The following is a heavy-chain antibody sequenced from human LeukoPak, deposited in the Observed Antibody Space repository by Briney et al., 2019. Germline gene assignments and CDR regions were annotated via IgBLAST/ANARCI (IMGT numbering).Heavy chain of an antibody. V-gene: IGHV3-23*01. Sequence: GGSLRLSCTASGFIFDTHTLTWVRQAPGKGLEWVASISGSGDSTNYGDSVRGRFTISRDNFKRTVHLEMSNLRADDTAMYYCVRRAAVRGMDFWGLGTTVIVSS. CDR1: GFIFDTHT. J-gene: IGHJ6*02. CDR3: VRRAAVRGMDF. D-gene: IGHD1-14*01. CDR2: ISGSGDST.